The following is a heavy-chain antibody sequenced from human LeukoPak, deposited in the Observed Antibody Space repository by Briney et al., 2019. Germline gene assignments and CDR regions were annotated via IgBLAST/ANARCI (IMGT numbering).Heavy chain of an antibody. CDR3: AGAAYCGGDCYFGLDY. J-gene: IGHJ4*02. V-gene: IGHV3-7*01. D-gene: IGHD2-21*02. CDR2: IKQDGSEK. CDR1: GFTFSSYW. Sequence: GGSLRLSCAASGFTFSSYWMSWVRQAPGKGLEWVANIKQDGSEKYYVDSVKGRFTISRDNAKNSLYLQMNSLRAEDTAVYYCAGAAYCGGDCYFGLDYWGQGTLVTVSS.